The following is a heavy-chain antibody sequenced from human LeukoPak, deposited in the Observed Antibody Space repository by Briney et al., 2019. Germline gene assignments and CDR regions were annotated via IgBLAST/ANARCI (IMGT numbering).Heavy chain of an antibody. Sequence: GGSLRLSCAASGFTFSSYGMNWVRQAPGKGLEWVSYISSSGNTIYYADSVKGRFTISRDNAKNSPYLQMNSLRDEDTAVYYCARDRSSSAAPSLSYWGQGTLVTVSS. CDR3: ARDRSSSAAPSLSY. J-gene: IGHJ4*02. D-gene: IGHD6-13*01. CDR2: ISSSGNTI. CDR1: GFTFSSYG. V-gene: IGHV3-48*02.